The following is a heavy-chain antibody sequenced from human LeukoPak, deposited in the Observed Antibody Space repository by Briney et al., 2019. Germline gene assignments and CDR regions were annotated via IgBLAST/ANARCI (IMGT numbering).Heavy chain of an antibody. J-gene: IGHJ4*02. Sequence: PGGSLRLSCAASGFTVSSNYMSWVRQAPGKGLEWVSVIYSGGSTYYADSVKGRFTISRDNSKNTLYLQMNSLRAEDTAVYYCARKSYYYDSSGYYVAYFGYWGQGTLVTVSS. CDR2: IYSGGST. CDR3: ARKSYYYDSSGYYVAYFGY. CDR1: GFTVSSNY. D-gene: IGHD3-22*01. V-gene: IGHV3-53*01.